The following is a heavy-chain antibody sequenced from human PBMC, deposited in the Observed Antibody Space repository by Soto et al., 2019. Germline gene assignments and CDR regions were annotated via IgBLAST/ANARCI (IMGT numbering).Heavy chain of an antibody. D-gene: IGHD6-13*01. CDR2: IIPIFGTA. CDR1: GGTFSSYA. CDR3: ARDNSSSWYDPHGNWFDP. J-gene: IGHJ5*02. V-gene: IGHV1-69*13. Sequence: GASVKVSCKASGGTFSSYAISWVRQAPGQGLEWMGGIIPIFGTANYAQKFQGRVTITADESTSTAYMELSSLRSEDTAVYYCARDNSSSWYDPHGNWFDPWGQGTLVTVSS.